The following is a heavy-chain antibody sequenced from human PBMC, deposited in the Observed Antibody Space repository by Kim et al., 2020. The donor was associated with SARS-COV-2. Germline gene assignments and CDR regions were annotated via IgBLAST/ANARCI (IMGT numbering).Heavy chain of an antibody. CDR3: ASWYYDSSGHYYYGMDV. CDR1: GGTFSSYA. CDR2: IIPIFGTA. D-gene: IGHD3-22*01. J-gene: IGHJ6*02. Sequence: SVKVSCKASGGTFSSYAISWVRQAPGQGLEWMGGIIPIFGTANYAQKFQGRVTITADESTSTAYMELSSLRSEDTAVYYCASWYYDSSGHYYYGMDVWGQGTTVTVSS. V-gene: IGHV1-69*13.